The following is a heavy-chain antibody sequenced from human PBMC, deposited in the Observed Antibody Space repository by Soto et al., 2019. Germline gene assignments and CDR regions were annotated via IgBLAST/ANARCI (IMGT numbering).Heavy chain of an antibody. CDR2: IIPIFGTA. Sequence: QVQLVQSGAEVKKPGSSVKVSCKASGATFSSYAISWVRQPPGQGLEWMGGIIPIFGTANYAQKFQGRVTITADESTSTAYMELSSLRSEDTAVYYCARSAEQWLVRYYYYGMDVWGQGTTVTVSS. J-gene: IGHJ6*02. CDR3: ARSAEQWLVRYYYYGMDV. V-gene: IGHV1-69*01. D-gene: IGHD6-19*01. CDR1: GATFSSYA.